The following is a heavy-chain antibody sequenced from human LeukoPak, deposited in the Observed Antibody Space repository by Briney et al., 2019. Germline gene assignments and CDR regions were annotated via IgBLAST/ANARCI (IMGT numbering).Heavy chain of an antibody. CDR2: IWYDGTNK. J-gene: IGHJ3*02. D-gene: IGHD3-10*01. CDR3: AKGRGAFDI. CDR1: GISFSSHG. Sequence: GGSLRLSCEASGISFSSHGMHWVRQAPGKGLECLSVIWYDGTNKDYAHSVKGRFTISRCNSKNTLYLQMNSLRAQDTAVYYCAKGRGAFDIWGQGTMVTVSS. V-gene: IGHV3-30*02.